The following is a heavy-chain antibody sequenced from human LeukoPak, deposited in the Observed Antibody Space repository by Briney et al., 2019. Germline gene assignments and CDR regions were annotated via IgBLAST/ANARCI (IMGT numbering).Heavy chain of an antibody. CDR3: ARGTKVLYSYGYMPLDY. V-gene: IGHV1-2*06. CDR1: GYTFTGYY. D-gene: IGHD5-18*01. J-gene: IGHJ4*02. Sequence: ASVKVFCKASGYTFTGYYVHWVRQAPGQGLEWMGRINPNSGDTNYAQKFQGRVTMTRDTSISTAYMELSRLRSDDTAVYYCARGTKVLYSYGYMPLDYWGQGTLVTVSS. CDR2: INPNSGDT.